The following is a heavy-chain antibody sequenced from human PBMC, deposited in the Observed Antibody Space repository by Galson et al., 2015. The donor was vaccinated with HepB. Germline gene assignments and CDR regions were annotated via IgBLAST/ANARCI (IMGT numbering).Heavy chain of an antibody. D-gene: IGHD1-26*01. V-gene: IGHV5-51*01. CDR2: IYPDDSDT. Sequence: QSGAEGKKPGESLKISCKGSEYRFANYWLGWVRQMPGKGLEWMGVIYPDDSDTRYSPSFHGQVTISADKSISTAYLQWGGLKASDTAVYFCARHVVGATGDAFDLWGQGTTVTVSS. J-gene: IGHJ3*01. CDR1: EYRFANYW. CDR3: ARHVVGATGDAFDL.